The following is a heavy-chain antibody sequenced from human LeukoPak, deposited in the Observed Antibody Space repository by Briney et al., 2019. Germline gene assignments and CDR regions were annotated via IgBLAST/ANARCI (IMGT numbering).Heavy chain of an antibody. CDR2: INPNSGGT. V-gene: IGHV1-2*02. CDR3: ARDTPPEHYYDSTDYDY. D-gene: IGHD3-22*01. Sequence: ASVKVSCKTSGYTFTGYFIHWVRQAPGQGLEWMGWINPNSGGTNYAQKFQGRVTLTRGTSITTAYMELSRLRSDDTAVYYCARDTPPEHYYDSTDYDYWGQGTLVTVSS. J-gene: IGHJ4*02. CDR1: GYTFTGYF.